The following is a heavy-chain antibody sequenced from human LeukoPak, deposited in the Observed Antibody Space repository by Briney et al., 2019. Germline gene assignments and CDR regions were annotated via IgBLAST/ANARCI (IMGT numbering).Heavy chain of an antibody. V-gene: IGHV4-34*01. D-gene: IGHD6-13*01. CDR2: INHSGST. J-gene: IGHJ6*02. CDR1: GGSFSGYY. CDR3: ARGPLAAAGTLTYYYYGMDV. Sequence: SETLSLTCAVYGGSFSGYYWSWIRQPPGKGLEWIGEINHSGSTNYNPSLKSRVTISVDTSKNQFSLKLSSVTAADTAVYYCARGPLAAAGTLTYYYYGMDVWGQGTTVTVSS.